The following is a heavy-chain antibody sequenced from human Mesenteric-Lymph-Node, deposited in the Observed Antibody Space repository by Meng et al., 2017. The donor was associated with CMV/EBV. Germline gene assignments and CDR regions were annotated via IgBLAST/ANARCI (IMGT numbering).Heavy chain of an antibody. V-gene: IGHV1-69*05. J-gene: IGHJ4*02. CDR2: ISPFFGTA. D-gene: IGHD3-22*01. CDR3: ARGNHYDSSGSTVDPNYFDY. CDR1: GDAFSKYP. Sequence: SVKVSCKASGDAFSKYPISWVRQAPGQGLEWMGGISPFFGTAKYAQKFQGRVTLTTDESTSTAYMELSSLRSEDTAVYYCARGNHYDSSGSTVDPNYFDYWGQGTLVTVSS.